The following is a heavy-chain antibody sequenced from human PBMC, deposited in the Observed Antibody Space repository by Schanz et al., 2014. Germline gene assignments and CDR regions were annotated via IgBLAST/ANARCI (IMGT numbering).Heavy chain of an antibody. CDR1: GYTFTSYG. V-gene: IGHV1-69*09. Sequence: QVQLVQSGPEVKKPGASVKVSCKASGYTFTSYGISWVRQAPGQGLEWMGRIVPIAGITNYAQRFQGRVTITADKSSDTAYMELSSLRSEDTAVYYCAREVGLYDRGWFDPWGQGTLVTVSS. J-gene: IGHJ5*02. CDR3: AREVGLYDRGWFDP. CDR2: IVPIAGIT. D-gene: IGHD3-22*01.